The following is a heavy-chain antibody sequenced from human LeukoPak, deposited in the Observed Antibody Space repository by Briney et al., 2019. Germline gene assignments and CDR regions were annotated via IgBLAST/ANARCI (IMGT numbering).Heavy chain of an antibody. CDR2: ISASGGNT. CDR3: AKDGRVEQQLYYFDY. Sequence: GGSLRLSCAASGFMFSRYWMSWVRQAPGKGLEWVSTISASGGNTFYADSVKGRFTISRDNSKNTLHLQMNSLRAEDTAVYYCAKDGRVEQQLYYFDYWGQGALVTVSS. CDR1: GFMFSRYW. D-gene: IGHD6-13*01. J-gene: IGHJ4*02. V-gene: IGHV3-23*01.